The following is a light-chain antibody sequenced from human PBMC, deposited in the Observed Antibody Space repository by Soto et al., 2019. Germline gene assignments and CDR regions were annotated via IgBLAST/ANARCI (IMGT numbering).Light chain of an antibody. CDR2: RAS. CDR1: QSITDW. V-gene: IGKV1-5*03. CDR3: RQYNGT. Sequence: DIQMTQSPSTLSAFVGDRVTITCRASQSITDWLAWYQQKPGKAPNLLIYRASTLESGVPSRFSGSGYGAQFSLTISSLQPDDFATYYCRQYNGTFGQGTKVDIK. J-gene: IGKJ1*01.